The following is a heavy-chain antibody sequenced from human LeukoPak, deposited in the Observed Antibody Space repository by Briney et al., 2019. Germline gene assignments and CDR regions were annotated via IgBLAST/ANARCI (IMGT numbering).Heavy chain of an antibody. CDR3: ARGGYYYDSSGHLDY. Sequence: SETLSLTCAVSGGSISSGGYSWSWIRQPPGKGLEWIGYIYYSGSTYYNPSLKSRVTISVDTSKNQFSLKLSSVTAADTAVYYCARGGYYYDSSGHLDYWGQGTLVTVSS. V-gene: IGHV4-30-4*07. J-gene: IGHJ4*02. D-gene: IGHD3-22*01. CDR2: IYYSGST. CDR1: GGSISSGGYS.